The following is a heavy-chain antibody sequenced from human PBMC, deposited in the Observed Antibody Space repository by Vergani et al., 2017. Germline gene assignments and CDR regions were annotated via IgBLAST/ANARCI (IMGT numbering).Heavy chain of an antibody. V-gene: IGHV1-2*04. D-gene: IGHD3-22*01. CDR3: ATSDYYDSSGYGAFDI. CDR1: GYTFTGYY. J-gene: IGHJ3*02. Sequence: QVQLVQSGAEVKKPGASVKVSCKASGYTFTGYYMHWVRQAPGQGLEWMGWINPNSGGTNYAQKFQGWVTMTRDTSISTAYMELSRLRSDDTAVYYCATSDYYDSSGYGAFDIWGQGTMVTVSS. CDR2: INPNSGGT.